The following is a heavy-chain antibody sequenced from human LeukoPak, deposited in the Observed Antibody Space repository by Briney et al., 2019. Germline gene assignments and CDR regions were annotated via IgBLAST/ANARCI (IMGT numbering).Heavy chain of an antibody. Sequence: ASVKLSCKASGGTFSSYAISWVRQAPGQGLEWMGRIIPIFGIANYAQKFQGRVTITADKSTSTAYMELSSLRSEDTAVYYCAREGSRDYDFWSGYPNWFDPWGQGTLVTVSS. V-gene: IGHV1-69*04. CDR3: AREGSRDYDFWSGYPNWFDP. CDR2: IIPIFGIA. J-gene: IGHJ5*02. CDR1: GGTFSSYA. D-gene: IGHD3-3*01.